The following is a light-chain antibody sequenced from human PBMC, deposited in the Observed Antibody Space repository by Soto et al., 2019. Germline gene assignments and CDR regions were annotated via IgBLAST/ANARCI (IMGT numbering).Light chain of an antibody. V-gene: IGKV3D-20*02. CDR3: QEGTYCPA. Sequence: DIVLTQSPGTLSLSPGERATLSCRASQSVSSNYLAWYQQKPGQAPRLIIYSASVRATGIPARFSGSGSGTDFTLTISSLEPEDFAVYYCQEGTYCPAFGGGTKVEIK. CDR2: SAS. J-gene: IGKJ4*01. CDR1: QSVSSNY.